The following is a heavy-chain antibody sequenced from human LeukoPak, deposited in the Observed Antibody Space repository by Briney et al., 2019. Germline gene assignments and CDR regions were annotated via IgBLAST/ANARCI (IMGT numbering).Heavy chain of an antibody. D-gene: IGHD2/OR15-2a*01. CDR2: TYYSGST. J-gene: IGHJ4*02. Sequence: SETLSLTCTVSGGSISSSSYYWGWIRQPPGKGLEWIGSTYYSGSTYYNPSLKSRVTISVDTSKSQFSLKLTSLTAADTAVYYCARGRNIGGSDFDFWGQGTLVTVSS. V-gene: IGHV4-39*07. CDR3: ARGRNIGGSDFDF. CDR1: GGSISSSSYY.